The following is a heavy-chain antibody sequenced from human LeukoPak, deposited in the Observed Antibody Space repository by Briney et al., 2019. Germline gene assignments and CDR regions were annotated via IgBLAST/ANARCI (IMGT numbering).Heavy chain of an antibody. CDR3: ARHDSVLRWCMDV. Sequence: GGSLRLSCAASGLTVSNTYISWVRQAPGKGPEWVSVIYSGGRTFYADSVKGRFTISRDGSTNSLTLQMNSLRVEDTAAYYCARHDSVLRWCMDVWGLGTTVTVSS. D-gene: IGHD2-15*01. J-gene: IGHJ6*02. V-gene: IGHV3-66*04. CDR2: IYSGGRT. CDR1: GLTVSNTY.